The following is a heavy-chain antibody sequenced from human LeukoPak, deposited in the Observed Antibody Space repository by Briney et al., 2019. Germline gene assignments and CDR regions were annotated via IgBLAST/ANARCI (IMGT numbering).Heavy chain of an antibody. CDR2: INWNGGST. J-gene: IGHJ5*02. CDR3: ARDRRYCSGSSCYGFDP. V-gene: IGHV3-20*04. CDR1: GFPFDDYG. D-gene: IGHD2-15*01. Sequence: GGSLRLSCAASGFPFDDYGMSWVRQAPGKGLQWVSGINWNGGSTSYEDSVKGRFIISRDNAKNSLYLQMNSLRAEDTAFYYCARDRRYCSGSSCYGFDPWGQGTLVTVSS.